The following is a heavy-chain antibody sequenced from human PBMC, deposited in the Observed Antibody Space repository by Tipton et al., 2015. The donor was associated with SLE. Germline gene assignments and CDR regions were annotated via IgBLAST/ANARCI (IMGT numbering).Heavy chain of an antibody. CDR1: GGSISSSNW. CDR2: IYHSGST. V-gene: IGHV4-4*02. CDR3: AREYCSGGSCPGIDY. D-gene: IGHD2-15*01. Sequence: TLSLTCAVSGGSISSSNWWSWVRQPPGKGLEWIGEIYHSGSTNYNPSLKSRVTISVDTSKNQFSLKLSSVTAADTAVYYCAREYCSGGSCPGIDYWGQGTLVTVSS. J-gene: IGHJ4*02.